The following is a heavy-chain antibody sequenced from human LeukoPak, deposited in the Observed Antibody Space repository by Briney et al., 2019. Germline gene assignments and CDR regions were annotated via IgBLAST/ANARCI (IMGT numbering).Heavy chain of an antibody. D-gene: IGHD3-10*01. J-gene: IGHJ4*02. CDR1: GFTFSSYA. V-gene: IGHV3-23*01. CDR3: AKRCAISGSGSYWDY. CDR2: ISGSGENT. Sequence: GGSLRLSCAASGFTFSSYALTWVRQAPGKGLEWVSAISGSGENTYYADSVKGRFTMSRDNSKNTLYLQMNSLRADDTAVYYCAKRCAISGSGSYWDYWGQGTLVTVSS.